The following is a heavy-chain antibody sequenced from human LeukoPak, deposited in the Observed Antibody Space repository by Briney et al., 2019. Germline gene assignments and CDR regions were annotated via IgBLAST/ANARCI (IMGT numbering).Heavy chain of an antibody. V-gene: IGHV1-18*01. J-gene: IGHJ5*02. Sequence: ASVKVSCKASGYTFTSYGISWVRQAPGQGLEWMGWISAYNGNTNYAQKFQGRVTMTRNTSISTAYMELSSLRSEDTAVYYCARETTVTTSWGQGTLVTVSS. CDR2: ISAYNGNT. D-gene: IGHD4-17*01. CDR1: GYTFTSYG. CDR3: ARETTVTTS.